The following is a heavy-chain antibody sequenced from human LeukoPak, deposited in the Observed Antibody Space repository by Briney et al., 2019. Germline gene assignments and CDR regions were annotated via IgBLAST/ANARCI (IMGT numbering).Heavy chain of an antibody. CDR3: ALSEAENWFDP. CDR2: IYYSGST. J-gene: IGHJ5*02. CDR1: GGSISSGDYY. V-gene: IGHV4-61*08. Sequence: PSETLSLTCTVSGGSISSGDYYWSWIRQPPGKGLEWIGYIYYSGSTNYNPSLKSRVTISVDTSKNQFSLKLSSVTAADTAVYYCALSEAENWFDPWGQGTLVTVSS.